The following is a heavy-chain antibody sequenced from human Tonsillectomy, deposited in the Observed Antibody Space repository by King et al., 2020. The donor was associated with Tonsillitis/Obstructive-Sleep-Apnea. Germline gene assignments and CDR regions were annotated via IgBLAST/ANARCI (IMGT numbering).Heavy chain of an antibody. V-gene: IGHV3-23*04. CDR2: ISGSGGST. Sequence: VQLVESGGGLVQPGGSLRLSCAASGLTFRSYAMSWVRQAPGKGLEWVSDISGSGGSTYYADSVKGRFTISRQNSKNTLYLQMNSLRVEDTAVYYCATRDYNDGYYFDHWGQGTLVTVSS. J-gene: IGHJ4*02. D-gene: IGHD4-11*01. CDR1: GLTFRSYA. CDR3: ATRDYNDGYYFDH.